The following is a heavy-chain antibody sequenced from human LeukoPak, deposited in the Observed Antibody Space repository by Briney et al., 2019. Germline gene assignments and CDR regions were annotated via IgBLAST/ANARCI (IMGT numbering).Heavy chain of an antibody. V-gene: IGHV4-39*01. Sequence: SETLSLTCTVSGGSISGSNYYWGWIRQPPGKGLEWIGSIYYSGTTYYNPSLKIRVTISVDTSKNQFSLEVTSMTAADTAVYYCARHSSAARPNFDYWGQGTLVTVSS. J-gene: IGHJ4*02. CDR3: ARHSSAARPNFDY. CDR1: GGSISGSNYY. CDR2: IYYSGTT. D-gene: IGHD6-6*01.